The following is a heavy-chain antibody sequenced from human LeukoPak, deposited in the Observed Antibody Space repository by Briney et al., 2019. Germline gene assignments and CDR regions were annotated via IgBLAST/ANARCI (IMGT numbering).Heavy chain of an antibody. CDR3: ARRPHYSNNAFDI. V-gene: IGHV5-51*01. J-gene: IGHJ3*02. CDR2: IYPGDSDT. D-gene: IGHD4-11*01. CDR1: GYTFTSYW. Sequence: GESLKISCKASGYTFTSYWIGWVRQMPGKGLEWMGIIYPGDSDTRYSPSFQGQVTISADKSISTAYLQWSSLKASDTAMYYCARRPHYSNNAFDIWGQGTMVTVSS.